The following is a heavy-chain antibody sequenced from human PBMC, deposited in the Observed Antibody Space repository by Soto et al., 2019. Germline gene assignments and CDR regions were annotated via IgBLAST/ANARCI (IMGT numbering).Heavy chain of an antibody. CDR2: FDPEDGET. J-gene: IGHJ6*03. V-gene: IGHV1-24*01. CDR3: ATHELRYYYMEV. Sequence: ASVNVSCKVSGYTLTELFMHWVRQAPGKGLEWMGGFDPEDGETIYAQKFQGRVTMTEDTSTDTAYMELSSLRSEDTAVYYCATHELRYYYMEVWGKGTMVTVSS. CDR1: GYTLTELF. D-gene: IGHD1-7*01.